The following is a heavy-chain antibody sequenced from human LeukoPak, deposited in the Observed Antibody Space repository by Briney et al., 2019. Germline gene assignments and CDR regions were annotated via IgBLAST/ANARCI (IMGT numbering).Heavy chain of an antibody. CDR2: IYSGGST. D-gene: IGHD7-27*01. CDR3: AREDWGSGFDY. CDR1: GFTVSSNY. V-gene: IGHV3-53*01. Sequence: PGGSLRLSCAASGFTVSSNYMSWVRQAPGKGLEWVSVIYSGGSTYYADSVKGRFTISRDNSKNTLYLQMNSLRAEDTAVYYCAREDWGSGFDYWGQGTLVTVSS. J-gene: IGHJ4*02.